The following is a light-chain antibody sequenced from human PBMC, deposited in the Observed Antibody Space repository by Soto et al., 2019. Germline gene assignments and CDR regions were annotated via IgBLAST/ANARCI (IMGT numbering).Light chain of an antibody. CDR1: QTISSW. J-gene: IGKJ1*01. CDR2: RAS. CDR3: QQYYSRRT. V-gene: IGKV1-5*03. Sequence: IQMTQSPSSLSASVGEKVTIPCRASQTISSWLAWHQQKPGKAPNLLISRASSLESGVPSRFSGSGSGTEFTLTISSLQPDDFATFYCQQYYSRRTFGQGSKVDVK.